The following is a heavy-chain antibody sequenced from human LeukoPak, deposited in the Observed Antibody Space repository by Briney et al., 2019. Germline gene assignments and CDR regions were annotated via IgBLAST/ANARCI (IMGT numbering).Heavy chain of an antibody. D-gene: IGHD2-21*02. CDR1: GFTFSSYA. CDR2: ISGSGGST. CDR3: ARDCGGDCYRTDAFDI. Sequence: GGSLRLSCAASGFTFSSYAMSWVRQAPGKGLEWVSAISGSGGSTYYADSVKGRFTISRDNSKNTLYLQMNSLRAEDTAVYYCARDCGGDCYRTDAFDIWGQGTMVTVSS. V-gene: IGHV3-23*01. J-gene: IGHJ3*02.